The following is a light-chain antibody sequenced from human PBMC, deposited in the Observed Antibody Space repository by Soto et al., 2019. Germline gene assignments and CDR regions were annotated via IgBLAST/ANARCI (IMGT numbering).Light chain of an antibody. V-gene: IGLV2-23*01. CDR1: SRDVGNYNL. CDR2: EGS. Sequence: QSVPTQPASVSGSPGQSITISCTGTSRDVGNYNLVSWYQQHPGKAPKLIIYEGSKRPSGVSNRFSGSKSGNTASLTISGLQAEDEADYSCCSYAGANWVFGGGTKLTVL. J-gene: IGLJ3*02. CDR3: CSYAGANWV.